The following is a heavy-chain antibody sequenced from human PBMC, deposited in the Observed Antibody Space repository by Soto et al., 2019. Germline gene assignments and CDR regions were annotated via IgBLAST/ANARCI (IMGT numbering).Heavy chain of an antibody. CDR3: ARILGYCSGGSCNPGY. CDR1: GFTFSSYW. CDR2: INSDGSST. V-gene: IGHV3-74*01. D-gene: IGHD2-15*01. Sequence: PGGSLRLSCAASGFTFSSYWMHWVRQAPGKGLVWVSRINSDGSSTSYADSVKGRFTISRDNAKNTLYLQMNSQRAEDTAVYYCARILGYCSGGSCNPGYWGQGTLVTVSS. J-gene: IGHJ4*02.